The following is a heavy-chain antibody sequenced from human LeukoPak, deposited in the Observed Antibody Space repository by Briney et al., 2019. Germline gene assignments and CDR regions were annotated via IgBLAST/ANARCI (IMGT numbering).Heavy chain of an antibody. CDR2: IRYDGSNK. J-gene: IGHJ6*03. Sequence: GGSLRLSCAASGFTFSSYGMHWVRQAPGKGLEWVAFIRYDGSNKYYADSVKGRFTISRDNSKNTLYLQMNSLRAEDTAVYYCASIWFGESYYNMDVWGKGTTVTISS. V-gene: IGHV3-30*02. CDR1: GFTFSSYG. CDR3: ASIWFGESYYNMDV. D-gene: IGHD3-10*01.